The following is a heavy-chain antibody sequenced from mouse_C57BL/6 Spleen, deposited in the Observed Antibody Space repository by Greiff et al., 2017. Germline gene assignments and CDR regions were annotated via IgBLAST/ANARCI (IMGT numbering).Heavy chain of an antibody. CDR2: IDPSDSYT. D-gene: IGHD1-1*01. CDR3: ARAYYYGSSFYYFDY. J-gene: IGHJ2*01. Sequence: QVQLQQPGAELVMPGASVKLSCKASGYTFTSYWMHWVKQRPGQGLEWIGEIDPSDSYTNYNQKFKGKSTLTVDKSSSTAYMQLSSLTSEDCAVYYCARAYYYGSSFYYFDYWGQGTTLTVSS. CDR1: GYTFTSYW. V-gene: IGHV1-69*01.